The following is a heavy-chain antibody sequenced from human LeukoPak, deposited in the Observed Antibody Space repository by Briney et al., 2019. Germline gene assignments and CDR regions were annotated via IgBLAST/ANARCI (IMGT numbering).Heavy chain of an antibody. CDR2: IWYDGSNK. D-gene: IGHD2/OR15-2a*01. J-gene: IGHJ4*02. CDR3: AKDLSDQDSYFDY. Sequence: PGRSLRLSCEASGFTFSYYGMHWVRQAPGKGLEWVAVIWYDGSNKHYADSVRGRFTISRDNSKNTLYLQMNSLRAEDTAVYYCAKDLSDQDSYFDYWGQGTLVTVSS. V-gene: IGHV3-33*06. CDR1: GFTFSYYG.